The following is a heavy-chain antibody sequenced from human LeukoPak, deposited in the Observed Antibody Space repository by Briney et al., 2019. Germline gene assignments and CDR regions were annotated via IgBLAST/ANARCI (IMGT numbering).Heavy chain of an antibody. CDR2: IYYSGST. CDR1: GGTISSGDYY. D-gene: IGHD2-2*01. Sequence: SETLSLTCTVSGGTISSGDYYWSWIRQPPGKGLEWIGYIYYSGSTYYNPSLKSRVTISVDTSKNQFSLKLSSVTAADTAVYYCARDCSSTSDVDAFDIWGQGTMVTVSS. CDR3: ARDCSSTSDVDAFDI. V-gene: IGHV4-30-4*08. J-gene: IGHJ3*02.